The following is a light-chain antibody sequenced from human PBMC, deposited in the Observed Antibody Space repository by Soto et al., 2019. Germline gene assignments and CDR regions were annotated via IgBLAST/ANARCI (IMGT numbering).Light chain of an antibody. Sequence: QSVLTQPPSVSAAPGQKVTISCSGSSSNIGGNSVSWYQQLPGTAPKLLIYDDNKRPSGIPDRFSGSKSGTSATLGITGFQTGEEADYYCGSWDSSLSVYVFGTGTRVTVL. CDR3: GSWDSSLSVYV. CDR1: SSNIGGNS. V-gene: IGLV1-51*01. J-gene: IGLJ1*01. CDR2: DDN.